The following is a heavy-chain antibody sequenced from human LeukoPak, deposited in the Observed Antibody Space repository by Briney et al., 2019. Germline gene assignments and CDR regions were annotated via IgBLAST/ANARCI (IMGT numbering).Heavy chain of an antibody. CDR3: ARLPTVTTPLDY. Sequence: SETLSLTCTVSGGSISSGSYYWSWIRQPAGKGLEWIGRIYTGGTTNYNPSLKSRVTISVDTSKNQFSLKLRSVTAADTAVYYCARLPTVTTPLDYWGQGTLVTVSS. CDR1: GGSISSGSYY. V-gene: IGHV4-61*02. J-gene: IGHJ4*02. CDR2: IYTGGTT. D-gene: IGHD4-17*01.